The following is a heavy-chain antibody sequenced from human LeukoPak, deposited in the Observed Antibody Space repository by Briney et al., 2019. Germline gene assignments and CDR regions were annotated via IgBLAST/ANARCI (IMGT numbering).Heavy chain of an antibody. J-gene: IGHJ5*02. CDR2: ISSSSSTI. Sequence: PGGSLRLSCAASGFTFSSYSMNWVRQAPGKGLEWVSYISSSSSTIYYADSVKGRFTISRDNAKNSLYLQTNSLRAEDTAVYYCASTEYQLLGATNWFDPWGQGTLVTVSS. CDR1: GFTFSSYS. D-gene: IGHD2-2*01. CDR3: ASTEYQLLGATNWFDP. V-gene: IGHV3-48*01.